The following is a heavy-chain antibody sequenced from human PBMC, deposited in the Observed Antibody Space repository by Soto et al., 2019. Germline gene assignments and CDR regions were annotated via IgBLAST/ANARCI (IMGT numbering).Heavy chain of an antibody. CDR3: ARGMYSGGSCLGV. CDR1: GYSFTRYW. J-gene: IGHJ6*02. V-gene: IGHV5-51*01. Sequence: PGESLKISCKGSGYSFTRYWIGWVRQMPGKGLEWMGIIYPGDSDTRYSPSFQGQVTMTRDTSISTAYMELSRLRSDDTAVYYCARGMYSGGSCLGVWGQGTTVTVSS. D-gene: IGHD2-15*01. CDR2: IYPGDSDT.